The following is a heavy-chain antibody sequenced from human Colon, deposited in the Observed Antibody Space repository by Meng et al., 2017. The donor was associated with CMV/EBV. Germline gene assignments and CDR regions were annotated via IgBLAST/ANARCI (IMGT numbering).Heavy chain of an antibody. Sequence: SETLSLTCTVSGGSISSYYWSWIRQPPGKGLEWIGYIYYSGSTNYNPSLKSRVTISVDTSKNQFSLKLSSVTAADTAVYYCARAQSLVLRFLEWLSPYFDYWGQGTLVTVSS. CDR2: IYYSGST. D-gene: IGHD3-3*01. CDR1: GGSISSYY. CDR3: ARAQSLVLRFLEWLSPYFDY. J-gene: IGHJ4*02. V-gene: IGHV4-59*12.